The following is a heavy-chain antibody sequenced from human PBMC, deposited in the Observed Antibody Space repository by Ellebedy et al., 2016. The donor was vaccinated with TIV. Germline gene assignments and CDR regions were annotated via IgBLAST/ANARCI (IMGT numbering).Heavy chain of an antibody. CDR3: ARDRDGSSSSDFQH. J-gene: IGHJ1*01. V-gene: IGHV1-18*04. D-gene: IGHD6-6*01. Sequence: AASVKVSCKASGYTFTTYGITWVRQAPGQGPEWMGWIGTYEGNTKYAQKLQGRVTMTRDTSTSTAYMELRSLRSDATAVYYCARDRDGSSSSDFQHWGPGTLVTVSS. CDR2: IGTYEGNT. CDR1: GYTFTTYG.